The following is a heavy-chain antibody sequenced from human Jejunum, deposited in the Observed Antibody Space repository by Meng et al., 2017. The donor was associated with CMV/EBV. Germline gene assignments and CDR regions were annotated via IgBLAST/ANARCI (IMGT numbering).Heavy chain of an antibody. CDR1: GGSINIYY. J-gene: IGHJ4*02. CDR3: ARGPGASTREGFDH. D-gene: IGHD1-26*01. CDR2: FYSSDTY. V-gene: IGHV4-4*07. Sequence: VQLQASGPGLVKPSETLSLTCTVSGGSINIYYWSWLRQSAGKGLEWIGRFYSSDTYNYHPSLNSRVTMSLDTSKKQFSLILSSVTAADTARYYCARGPGASTREGFDHWGLGTLVTVSS.